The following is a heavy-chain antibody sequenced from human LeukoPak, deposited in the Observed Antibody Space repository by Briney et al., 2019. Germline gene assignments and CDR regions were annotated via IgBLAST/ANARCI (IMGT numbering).Heavy chain of an antibody. Sequence: SETLSLTCAVYGASFSDSYWSWVRQSPEKGLEWIGEINNSGSTSYNPSLNSRVIMSVDRSKNQFSLRLTSVTAADTAVYYCARGRYGPRLGNWGQGTLVTVSS. D-gene: IGHD3-16*01. CDR1: GASFSDSY. CDR3: ARGRYGPRLGN. J-gene: IGHJ4*02. CDR2: INNSGST. V-gene: IGHV4-34*01.